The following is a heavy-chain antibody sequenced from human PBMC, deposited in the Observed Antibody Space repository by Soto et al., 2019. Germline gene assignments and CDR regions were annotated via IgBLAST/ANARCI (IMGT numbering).Heavy chain of an antibody. CDR2: IIHIVGTG. J-gene: IGHJ6*02. D-gene: IGHD2-2*01. CDR1: GGTFSNYA. Sequence: QVQLVQSGAEVRKPGSSVTVSCKASGGTFSNYAISCVRQAPGQGLEWMGGIIHIVGTGSYAQKFQGRVTITADEPTTTAYMELGSLRFEDTAVYYCARVVILVPTASTHYYYHMDVWGPGTTVTVSS. V-gene: IGHV1-69*01. CDR3: ARVVILVPTASTHYYYHMDV.